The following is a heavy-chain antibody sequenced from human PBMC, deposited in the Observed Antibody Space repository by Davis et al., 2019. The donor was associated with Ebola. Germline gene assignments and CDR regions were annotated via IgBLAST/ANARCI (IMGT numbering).Heavy chain of an antibody. V-gene: IGHV3-53*01. Sequence: PGGSLRLSCAASGFSVSNNYMSWVRQAPGKGLEWVSVTDDGGNTYYADSVKGRFTISRDNSKNKLDLQMNSLRVEDTALYYCARGGVKANWDWGQGTLVTVSS. J-gene: IGHJ4*02. CDR3: ARGGVKANWD. D-gene: IGHD1-1*01. CDR2: TDDGGNT. CDR1: GFSVSNNY.